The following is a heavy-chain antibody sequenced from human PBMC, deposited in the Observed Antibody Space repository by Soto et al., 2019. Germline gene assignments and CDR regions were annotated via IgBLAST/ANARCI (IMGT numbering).Heavy chain of an antibody. CDR1: GFSLSTSGVG. CDR3: AHMRSSRTVELFDF. V-gene: IGHV2-5*02. J-gene: IGHJ4*02. Sequence: QITLKESGPTLVKPTQTLTLTCTFSGFSLSTSGVGVAWIRQPPGKALEWLALIYWDDDKRYSPSLRNRLTIXTXTXXQQVVLTMTNVDPVDTATYFCAHMRSSRTVELFDFWGQGTLVTVSS. CDR2: IYWDDDK. D-gene: IGHD4-17*01.